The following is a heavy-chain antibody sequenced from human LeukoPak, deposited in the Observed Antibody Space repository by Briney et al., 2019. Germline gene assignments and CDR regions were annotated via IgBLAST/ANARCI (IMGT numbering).Heavy chain of an antibody. Sequence: HPGGSLRLSCAASRFTFSDFALHWVRQASGQGLEWVGRIRSTANGYATTYAASVKGRFTISRDDSKNTAYLQMDSLKTEDTDVYYCARDNRYCNGGYCSNWFGPWGQGTLVTVSS. V-gene: IGHV3-73*01. CDR2: IRSTANGYAT. CDR1: RFTFSDFA. D-gene: IGHD2-15*01. J-gene: IGHJ5*01. CDR3: ARDNRYCNGGYCSNWFGP.